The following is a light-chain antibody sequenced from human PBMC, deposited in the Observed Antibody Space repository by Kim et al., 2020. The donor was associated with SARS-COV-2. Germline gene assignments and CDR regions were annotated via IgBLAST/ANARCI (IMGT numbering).Light chain of an antibody. V-gene: IGKV1-16*02. J-gene: IGKJ4*01. Sequence: ASVGERVTLTCRASQGIGNYLAWFQQKPGKAPKSLIYAASRLQSGVPSKFSGSGSGTDFTPTISSLQPEDSATYYCQQYNSYPLTFGGGTKVDIK. CDR2: AAS. CDR1: QGIGNY. CDR3: QQYNSYPLT.